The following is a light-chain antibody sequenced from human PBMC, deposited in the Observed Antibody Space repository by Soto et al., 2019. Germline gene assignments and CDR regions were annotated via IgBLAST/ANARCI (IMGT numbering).Light chain of an antibody. CDR2: AAS. J-gene: IGKJ4*01. Sequence: DIQMTQSPSSLSASVGDRFTITCRASQGISNYLAWYQQKPGKVPKLLIYAASTLQSGVPSRFSGSGSGTDFILTISSLQPDDVGIYYCQKYNSAPLSLGGGIKVEIK. CDR3: QKYNSAPLS. CDR1: QGISNY. V-gene: IGKV1-27*01.